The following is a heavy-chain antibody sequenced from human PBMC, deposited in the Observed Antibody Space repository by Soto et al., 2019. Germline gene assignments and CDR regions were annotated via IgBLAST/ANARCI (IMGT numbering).Heavy chain of an antibody. CDR2: IITVLGTT. CDR1: GDTFSSYA. V-gene: IGHV1-69*08. CDR3: ARRRYCGYDCYHKHYYGMDV. Sequence: QVQLVQSGAELKKTGSSVKVSCRASGDTFSSYAVNWVRQAPGRGLEWMGRIITVLGTTDYAQNFKGRLTITAEKATKTVYMELSGLRSEDTAVYYCARRRYCGYDCYHKHYYGMDVWGQGTTVTVAS. J-gene: IGHJ6*02. D-gene: IGHD2-21*01.